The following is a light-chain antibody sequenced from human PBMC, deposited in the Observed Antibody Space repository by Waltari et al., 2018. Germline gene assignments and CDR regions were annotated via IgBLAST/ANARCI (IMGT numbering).Light chain of an antibody. CDR3: LQHNSDPQT. V-gene: IGKV1-17*03. CDR2: AAS. J-gene: IGKJ2*01. Sequence: DIQMTQSPSAMSASVGDRVTITCQASQAISNYLAWFQQKPGQAPKRLIYAASNLQPGVPSRFSGSGSGTEFTLTISSLQPEDFATYYCLQHNSDPQTFGQGTKLEIK. CDR1: QAISNY.